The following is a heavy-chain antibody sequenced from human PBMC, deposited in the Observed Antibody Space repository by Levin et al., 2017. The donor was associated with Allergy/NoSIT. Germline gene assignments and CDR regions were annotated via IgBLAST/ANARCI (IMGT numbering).Heavy chain of an antibody. V-gene: IGHV3-30*18. CDR2: IAYDGGAK. CDR3: AKETGYCSDRHCPGWHSYFDY. CDR1: GFSFSNFG. Sequence: GESLKISCVTSGFSFSNFGMHWVRQAPGKGLEWLAVIAYDGGAKYYADSVKGRFAISRDDSKNTLFLQINSLRAEDTAVYYCAKETGYCSDRHCPGWHSYFDYWGQGALVSVSS. J-gene: IGHJ4*02. D-gene: IGHD2-15*01.